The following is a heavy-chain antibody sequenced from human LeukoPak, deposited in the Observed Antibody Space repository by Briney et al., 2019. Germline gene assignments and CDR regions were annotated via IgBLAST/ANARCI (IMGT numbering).Heavy chain of an antibody. J-gene: IGHJ4*02. D-gene: IGHD2-2*01. CDR1: GGTFSSYA. CDR3: ARAARYCSSTSCLGHDY. V-gene: IGHV1-69*05. Sequence: ASVKVSCKASGGTFSSYAISWVRQAPGQGLEWMGGIIPIFGTANYGQKFLGRVTITTDESTSTAYMELSSLRSEDTAVYYCARAARYCSSTSCLGHDYWGQGTLVTVSS. CDR2: IIPIFGTA.